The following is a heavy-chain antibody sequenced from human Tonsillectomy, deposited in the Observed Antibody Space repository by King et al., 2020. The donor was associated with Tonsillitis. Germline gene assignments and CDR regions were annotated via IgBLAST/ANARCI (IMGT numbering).Heavy chain of an antibody. Sequence: QLVQSGAEVKKPGESLKISCKGSGYIFTSYWIGWVRQMPGKGLEWMGIIYPGDSDTRYSPSFQSQVTISADKSISTAYLQWNSLKASDTAMYYCATPRYSGSYYGFFDYWGQGTLVTVSS. CDR1: GYIFTSYW. V-gene: IGHV5-51*01. D-gene: IGHD1-26*01. J-gene: IGHJ4*02. CDR2: IYPGDSDT. CDR3: ATPRYSGSYYGFFDY.